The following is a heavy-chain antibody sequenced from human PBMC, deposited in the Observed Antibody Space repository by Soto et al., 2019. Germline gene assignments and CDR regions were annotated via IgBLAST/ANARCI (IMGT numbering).Heavy chain of an antibody. D-gene: IGHD1-7*01. V-gene: IGHV3-30*18. CDR2: ISYDGSNK. CDR3: AKPLLPFLELHSFDY. Sequence: GGSLRLSCAASGFTFSIYGMHWVRQAPGKGLEWVAVISYDGSNKYYVDSVKGRFTISRDNSKNTLYLQMNSLRAEDTAVYYCAKPLLPFLELHSFDYWGQGT. J-gene: IGHJ4*02. CDR1: GFTFSIYG.